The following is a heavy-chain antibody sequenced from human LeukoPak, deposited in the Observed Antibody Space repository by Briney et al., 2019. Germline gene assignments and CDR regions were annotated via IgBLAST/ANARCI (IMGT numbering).Heavy chain of an antibody. J-gene: IGHJ4*02. V-gene: IGHV3-53*01. D-gene: IGHD4-11*01. Sequence: GGSLRLSCAASGFTVSSNYMSWVRQAPGKGLEWVSVIYSGGSTYYADSVKGRFTISRDNSKNTLYLQMNSLRADDTAVYYCVRDGVDYSFEYWGQGTLVTVSS. CDR3: VRDGVDYSFEY. CDR1: GFTVSSNY. CDR2: IYSGGST.